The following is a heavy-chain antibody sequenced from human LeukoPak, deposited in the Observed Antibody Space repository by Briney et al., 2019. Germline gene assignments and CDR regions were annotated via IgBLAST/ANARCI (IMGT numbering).Heavy chain of an antibody. CDR2: ISSSGSTI. CDR3: AELGITMIGGV. CDR1: GGSISSSN. J-gene: IGHJ6*04. D-gene: IGHD3-10*02. Sequence: HPSGTLSLTCAVSGGSISSSNWWSWVRQPPGKGLEWVSYISSSGSTIYYADSVKGRFTISRDNAKNSLYLQMNSLRAEDTAVYYCAELGITMIGGVWGKGTTVTISS. V-gene: IGHV3-48*03.